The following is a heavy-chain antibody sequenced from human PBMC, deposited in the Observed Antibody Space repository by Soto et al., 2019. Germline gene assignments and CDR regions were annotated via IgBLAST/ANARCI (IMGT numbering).Heavy chain of an antibody. V-gene: IGHV3-43*01. Sequence: GGSLRLSCAASGFTFDDYTMHWVRQAPGKGLEWVSLISWDGGSTYYADSVKGRFTISRDNSKNSLYLQMNSLRTEDTALYYCAKDLRVRGLYYYYYMDVWGKGTTVTVSS. CDR3: AKDLRVRGLYYYYYMDV. J-gene: IGHJ6*03. D-gene: IGHD3-10*01. CDR2: ISWDGGST. CDR1: GFTFDDYT.